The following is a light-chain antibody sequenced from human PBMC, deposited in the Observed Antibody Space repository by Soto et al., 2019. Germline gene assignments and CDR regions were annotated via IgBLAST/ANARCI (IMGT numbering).Light chain of an antibody. CDR2: HVT. V-gene: IGLV2-14*03. CDR3: CSLTTSHTYV. J-gene: IGLJ1*01. CDR1: SSDIGHYDY. Sequence: QSVLTQPASVSGSPGQSSTIACTGTSSDIGHYDYVSWYQQHPGKAPKLMIYHVTYRPSGVSNRYSGSKSGNSASLTISGLQADDEADYYCCSLTTSHTYVFGSGTKVTVL.